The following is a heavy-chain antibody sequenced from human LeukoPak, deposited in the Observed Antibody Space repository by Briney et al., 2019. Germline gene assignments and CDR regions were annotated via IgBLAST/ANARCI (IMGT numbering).Heavy chain of an antibody. J-gene: IGHJ4*02. CDR3: AKSDYYDSSGHPSSFDY. D-gene: IGHD3-22*01. Sequence: GGSLILSCVASGFTFSSYAMSWVRQAPGKGLEWVSAISGSGGSTYYADSVKGRFTISRDNSMHTLYLQMNSLRAEDTAVYYCAKSDYYDSSGHPSSFDYWGQGTLVTVSS. V-gene: IGHV3-23*01. CDR1: GFTFSSYA. CDR2: ISGSGGST.